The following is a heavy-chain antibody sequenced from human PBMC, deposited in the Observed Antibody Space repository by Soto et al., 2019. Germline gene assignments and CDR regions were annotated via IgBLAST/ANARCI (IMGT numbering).Heavy chain of an antibody. CDR1: GFTFSSYA. Sequence: GGSLRLSCSASGFTFSSYAMHWVRQAPGKGLEYVSAISSNGGSTYYADSVKGRFTISRDNSKNTLYLQMSSLRAEDTAVYYCVNVVVVAATDYWGQGTLVTVSS. J-gene: IGHJ4*02. CDR3: VNVVVVAATDY. CDR2: ISSNGGST. D-gene: IGHD2-15*01. V-gene: IGHV3-64D*08.